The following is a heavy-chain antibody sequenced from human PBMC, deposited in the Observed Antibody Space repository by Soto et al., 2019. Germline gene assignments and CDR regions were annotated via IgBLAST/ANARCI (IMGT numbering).Heavy chain of an antibody. CDR2: IGSSVITT. CDR1: GFTFSSYV. V-gene: IGHV3-23*01. D-gene: IGHD3-16*01. CDR3: EKVIPGGYFDC. J-gene: IGHJ4*02. Sequence: AGGSLRLSCAASGFTFSSYVMSWVRQAPGKGLEWVSSIGSSVITTYYADSVKGRFTISRDNSKNTLYLQMNSLRAEDTALYYCEKVIPGGYFDCWGQGTPVTVSS.